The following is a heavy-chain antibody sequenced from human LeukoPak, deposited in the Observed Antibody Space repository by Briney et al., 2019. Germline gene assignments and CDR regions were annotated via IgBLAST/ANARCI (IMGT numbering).Heavy chain of an antibody. Sequence: GGSLRLSCAASGFTFSSYAMSWVRQAPGKGLEWVSAISGSGGSTYYADSVKGRFTISRDNSKNTLYLQMNSLRAEDTAVYYCAKDPTYYYDSSGYPLDWGQGTLVTVSS. D-gene: IGHD3-22*01. CDR2: ISGSGGST. CDR1: GFTFSSYA. J-gene: IGHJ4*02. CDR3: AKDPTYYYDSSGYPLD. V-gene: IGHV3-23*01.